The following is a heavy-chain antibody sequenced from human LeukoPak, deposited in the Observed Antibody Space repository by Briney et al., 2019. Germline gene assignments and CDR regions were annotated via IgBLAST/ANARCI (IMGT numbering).Heavy chain of an antibody. CDR2: IRYDGSNK. J-gene: IGHJ6*03. CDR1: GFTFSSYG. Sequence: QPGGSLRLSCAASGFTFSSYGMHWVRQAPGKGLEWVAFIRYDGSNKYYADSVKGRFTISRDNSKNTLYLQRNSLRDEDTAVYYCAKDRGGDCSGGRYYYYYYYMDVWGKGTTVTVSS. V-gene: IGHV3-30*02. D-gene: IGHD2-15*01. CDR3: AKDRGGDCSGGRYYYYYYYMDV.